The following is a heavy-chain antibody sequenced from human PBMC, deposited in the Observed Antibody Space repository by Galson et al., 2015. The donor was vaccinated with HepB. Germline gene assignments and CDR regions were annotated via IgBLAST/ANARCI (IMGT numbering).Heavy chain of an antibody. Sequence: SVKVSCKASGYTFTSYDINWVRQATGQGLEWMGWMNPNSGNTGYAQKFQGRVTMTRNTSISTAYMELSSLRSEDTAVYCCARKGYCSSTSCYTPWFDPWGQGTLVTVSS. CDR3: ARKGYCSSTSCYTPWFDP. D-gene: IGHD2-2*02. CDR1: GYTFTSYD. CDR2: MNPNSGNT. J-gene: IGHJ5*02. V-gene: IGHV1-8*01.